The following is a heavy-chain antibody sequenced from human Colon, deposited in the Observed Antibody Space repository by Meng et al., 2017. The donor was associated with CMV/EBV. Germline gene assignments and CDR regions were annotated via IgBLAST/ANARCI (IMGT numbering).Heavy chain of an antibody. D-gene: IGHD2-21*01. J-gene: IGHJ4*02. CDR2: ISSRGSYI. Sequence: GESLKISCAASGFSFSDSSMNWVRQAPGKRPEWVSSISSRGSYIYYADSVKGRFTVSRDNAKNSLYLQMNSLRPDDTGVYYCARDGAQGEDHWGQGTRVTVSS. CDR3: ARDGAQGEDH. CDR1: GFSFSDSS. V-gene: IGHV3-21*01.